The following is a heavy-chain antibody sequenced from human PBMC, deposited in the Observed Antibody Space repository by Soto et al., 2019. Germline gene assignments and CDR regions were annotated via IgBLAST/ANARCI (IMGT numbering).Heavy chain of an antibody. CDR3: ARGRYGDY. CDR2: ISAHNGNT. CDR1: GYTFTSYG. Sequence: QVHLVQSGAEVKKPGASVKVSCKASGYTFTSYGITWVRQAPGQGLEWMGWISAHNGNTDYAQKLQGRVIVTRDTSPSTAYMALRSRISDDTAVYYCARGRYGDYWGQGARVTVSS. V-gene: IGHV1-18*01. D-gene: IGHD1-1*01. J-gene: IGHJ4*02.